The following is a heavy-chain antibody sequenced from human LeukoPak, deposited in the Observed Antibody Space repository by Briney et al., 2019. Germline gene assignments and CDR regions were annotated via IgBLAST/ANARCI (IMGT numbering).Heavy chain of an antibody. D-gene: IGHD6-13*01. J-gene: IGHJ4*02. Sequence: PGGSLRLSCAASGFSFSSYWMSWVRQAPGKGLEWVANIKQDGSEKYYVDSVKGRFTISRDNAKNSLYLQMNSLRAEDTAVYYCARHNPYSSGWYCFDDWGQGTLVTVSS. CDR1: GFSFSSYW. V-gene: IGHV3-7*02. CDR2: IKQDGSEK. CDR3: ARHNPYSSGWYCFDD.